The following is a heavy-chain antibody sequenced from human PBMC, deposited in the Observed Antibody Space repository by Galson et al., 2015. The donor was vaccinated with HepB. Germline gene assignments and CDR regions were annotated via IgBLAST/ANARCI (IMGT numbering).Heavy chain of an antibody. CDR1: GFTFSGSA. CDR2: IRSSADSHAT. CDR3: VRLGDFSGYSSA. V-gene: IGHV3-73*01. Sequence: SLRLSCAASGFTFSGSAIHWVRQASGKGLEWVGRIRSSADSHATEYTASGKARSTISRDDSKNTAFLHMTSLRIEDTAVYYCVRLGDFSGYSSAWGQGTLVTVSS. J-gene: IGHJ4*02. D-gene: IGHD6-19*01.